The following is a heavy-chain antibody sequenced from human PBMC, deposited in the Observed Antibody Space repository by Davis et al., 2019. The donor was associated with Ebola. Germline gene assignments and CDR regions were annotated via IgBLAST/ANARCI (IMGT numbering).Heavy chain of an antibody. CDR1: GFTFSNAW. Sequence: GGSLRLSCAASGFTFSNAWMSWVRQAPGKGLEWVSSISGSSGYIYYADSVKGRFTVFRDNAKNSLFLQMKSLRVEDTAVYYCARDDYWGQGTLVTVSS. CDR2: ISGSSGYI. J-gene: IGHJ4*02. V-gene: IGHV3-21*01. CDR3: ARDDY.